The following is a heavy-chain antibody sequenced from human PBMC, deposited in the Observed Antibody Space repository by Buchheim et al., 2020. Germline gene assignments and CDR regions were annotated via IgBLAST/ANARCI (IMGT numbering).Heavy chain of an antibody. CDR3: ARVRSGSYYFDY. D-gene: IGHD3-10*01. J-gene: IGHJ4*02. Sequence: QVQLQESGPGLVKPSETLSLTCTVSGGSISSYYWSWLRQPPGKGLEWIGYIYYSGSTNYNPSLKSRVTISVDTSKNQFSLKLSSVTAADTAVYYCARVRSGSYYFDYWGQGTL. V-gene: IGHV4-59*01. CDR1: GGSISSYY. CDR2: IYYSGST.